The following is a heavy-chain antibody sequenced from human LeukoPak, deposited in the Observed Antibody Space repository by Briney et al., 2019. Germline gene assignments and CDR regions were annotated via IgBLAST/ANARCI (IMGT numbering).Heavy chain of an antibody. J-gene: IGHJ4*02. CDR1: GFTFTSYT. CDR3: ARKSLWFKYYDC. D-gene: IGHD3-10*01. V-gene: IGHV3-30*04. CDR2: TSYDGTNK. Sequence: NPGGPLRLSCAASGFTFTSYTMHWVRQAPGKGLEGVAATSYDGTNKYYADSVKGRFTISRDNSHNTLYLQMNSLRPEDTAVYFCARKSLWFKYYDCWGQGMLVTVSS.